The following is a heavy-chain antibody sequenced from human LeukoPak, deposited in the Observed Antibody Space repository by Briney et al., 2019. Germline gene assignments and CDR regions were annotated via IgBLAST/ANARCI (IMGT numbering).Heavy chain of an antibody. J-gene: IGHJ4*02. CDR2: ISYDGSNK. CDR1: GFTFSSYA. Sequence: QPGRSLRLSCAASGFTFSSYAMLWVRQAPGKGLEGVAVISYDGSNKYYADSVKGRFTISRDNSKNTLYLQMNSLRAEDTAVYYCAKVWELDWFNIWGSFGYWGQGTLVTVSS. V-gene: IGHV3-30*07. D-gene: IGHD3-9*01. CDR3: AKVWELDWFNIWGSFGY.